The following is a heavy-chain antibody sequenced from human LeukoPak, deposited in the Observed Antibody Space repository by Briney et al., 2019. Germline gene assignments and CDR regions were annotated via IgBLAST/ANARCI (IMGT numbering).Heavy chain of an antibody. CDR2: ISGSGGST. Sequence: PGGPLRLSCAASGFTFSNYAMSWVRQAPGKGLEWVSAISGSGGSTYYADSVKGRFTISRDNSKNTLYLQMNSLRAEDTAVYYCANEESLSSSEDDYWGQGTLVTVSS. CDR3: ANEESLSSSEDDY. V-gene: IGHV3-23*01. D-gene: IGHD6-6*01. CDR1: GFTFSNYA. J-gene: IGHJ4*02.